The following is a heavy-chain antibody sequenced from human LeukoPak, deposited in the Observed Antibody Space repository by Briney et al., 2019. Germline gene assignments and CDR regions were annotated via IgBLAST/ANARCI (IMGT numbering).Heavy chain of an antibody. CDR2: ISSNGGNT. CDR1: GFSFSTYA. Sequence: PGGSLRLSCSASGFSFSTYALHWVRQAPGKGLEYVSGISSNGGNTYYADSVEGRFTISRDNSKNTLYLQMSSLRAEDTAIYYCARSGSGWYDYWGQGTLVTVSS. D-gene: IGHD6-19*01. V-gene: IGHV3-64D*09. CDR3: ARSGSGWYDY. J-gene: IGHJ4*02.